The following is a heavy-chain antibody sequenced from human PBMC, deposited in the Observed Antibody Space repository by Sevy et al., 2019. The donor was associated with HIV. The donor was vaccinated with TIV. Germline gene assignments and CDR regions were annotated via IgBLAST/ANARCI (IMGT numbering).Heavy chain of an antibody. CDR2: INTNTGNP. CDR1: GYTFTSYA. V-gene: IGHV7-4-1*02. Sequence: ASVKVSCKASGYTFTSYAMNWVRQAPGQGLEWMGWINTNTGNPTYAQGFTGRFVFTLYTSVSTAYLQISSLKAEDTAVFYCARSIAAADLGIFDYWGQGTLVTVSS. J-gene: IGHJ4*02. CDR3: ARSIAAADLGIFDY. D-gene: IGHD6-13*01.